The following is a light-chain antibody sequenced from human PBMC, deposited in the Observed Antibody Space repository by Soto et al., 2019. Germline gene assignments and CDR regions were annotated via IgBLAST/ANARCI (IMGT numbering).Light chain of an antibody. V-gene: IGKV1-17*01. J-gene: IGKJ1*01. CDR1: QGIGDD. CDR3: LQHNTYPWT. Sequence: DIQMTQSPSSLSASVGDRVITTCRASQGIGDDLGWYQQKPGKAPKRLIYAASSLQSGVPSRFSGSGSGTDFTLTISSLQPDDFASYYCLQHNTYPWTFGPGTKVEVK. CDR2: AAS.